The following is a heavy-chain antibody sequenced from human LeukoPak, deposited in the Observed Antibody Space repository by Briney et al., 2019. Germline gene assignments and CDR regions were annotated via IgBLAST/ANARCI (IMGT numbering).Heavy chain of an antibody. V-gene: IGHV3-30-3*01. Sequence: QPGGSLRLSCAASGFTFSSYAMSWVRQAPGKGPKWVAVISYNGDNKYYADSVKGRFIISRDNSKNTLFLQLNSLRPEDTAVYYCATLYDFPSDFWGQGTLVTVSS. CDR1: GFTFSSYA. D-gene: IGHD3-3*01. CDR3: ATLYDFPSDF. CDR2: ISYNGDNK. J-gene: IGHJ4*02.